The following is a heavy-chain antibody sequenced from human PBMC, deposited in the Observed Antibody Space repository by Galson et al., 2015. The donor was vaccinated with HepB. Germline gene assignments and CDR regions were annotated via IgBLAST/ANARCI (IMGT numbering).Heavy chain of an antibody. J-gene: IGHJ6*02. CDR2: IIPIFGTA. D-gene: IGHD3-3*01. Sequence: SVKVSCKASGYTFTSYGISWVRQAPGQGLEWMGGIIPIFGTANYAQKFQGRVTITADESTSTAYMELSSLRSEDTAVYYCARGNRTIFGVERLRPYYYYGMDVWGQGTTVTVSS. CDR3: ARGNRTIFGVERLRPYYYYGMDV. V-gene: IGHV1-69*13. CDR1: GYTFTSYG.